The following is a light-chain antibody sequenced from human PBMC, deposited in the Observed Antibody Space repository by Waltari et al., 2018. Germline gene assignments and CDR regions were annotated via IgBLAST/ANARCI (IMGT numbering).Light chain of an antibody. CDR1: SSDVGGYNS. CDR3: SSYTSNSTRV. V-gene: IGLV2-14*03. J-gene: IGLJ1*01. Sequence: QSALTQPASVSGSPGQSIIISCTGTSSDVGGYNSASWYQQHPVKAPKLIIYDVSNRPSGVSNRFSGSKSGNTASLTISGLQAEDEADYYCSSYTSNSTRVFGTGTKVTVL. CDR2: DVS.